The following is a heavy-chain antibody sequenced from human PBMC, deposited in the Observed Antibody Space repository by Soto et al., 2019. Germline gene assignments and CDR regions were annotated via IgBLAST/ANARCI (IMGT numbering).Heavy chain of an antibody. CDR2: ISVSGSST. J-gene: IGHJ4*01. CDR1: GFTFSSCA. Sequence: EVQLLESGGGLVQPGGSLRLSCAASGFTFSSCAMSWVRQAPGKGLEWVSAISVSGSSTSYADYVKGRFTITRDNSKNTLYLQMNSLRAEDTAVYYCAKGLKCELPFDHWGQGTLVTVSS. CDR3: AKGLKCELPFDH. V-gene: IGHV3-23*01. D-gene: IGHD1-26*01.